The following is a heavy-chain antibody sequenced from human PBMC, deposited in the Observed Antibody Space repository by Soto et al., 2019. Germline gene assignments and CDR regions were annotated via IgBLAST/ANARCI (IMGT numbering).Heavy chain of an antibody. CDR3: ARDLLRDLYEDYYYDSITPV. Sequence: QVQLQESGPGLVKPSQTLSLTCTVSGGSISSGGYYWSWIRQHPGKGLEWIGYIYYSGSTYYNPSLKSRVTISVDTSKNQFSLKLSSVTAADTAVYYCARDLLRDLYEDYYYDSITPVWGRGTLVTVSS. CDR1: GGSISSGGYY. V-gene: IGHV4-31*03. D-gene: IGHD3-22*01. J-gene: IGHJ2*01. CDR2: IYYSGST.